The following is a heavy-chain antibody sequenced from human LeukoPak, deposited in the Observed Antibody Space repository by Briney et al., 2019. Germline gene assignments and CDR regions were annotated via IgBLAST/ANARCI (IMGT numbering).Heavy chain of an antibody. J-gene: IGHJ4*02. V-gene: IGHV3-7*01. CDR1: GFPFSGYW. CDR3: TRDRGFGADDY. CDR2: IHKDGSAK. Sequence: GGSLRLSXGAPGFPFSGYWMSWVRQAPGKGLEWVANIHKDGSAKRYVDSVKGRFTISRDNAKSSLYLQMNSLRDEDTAVYYCTRDRGFGADDYWGQGSLVSVSS. D-gene: IGHD3-10*01.